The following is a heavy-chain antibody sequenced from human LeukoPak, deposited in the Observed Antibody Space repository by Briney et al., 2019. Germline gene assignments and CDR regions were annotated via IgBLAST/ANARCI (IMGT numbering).Heavy chain of an antibody. Sequence: SETLSLTCAVYGGSFSGYYWSWIRQPPGKGLEWIGEINHSGSTNYNTSLKSRVTISVDTSKNQFSLKLSSVTAADTAVYYCARMVVAAWGYYYMDVWGKGTTVTVSS. CDR1: GGSFSGYY. J-gene: IGHJ6*03. D-gene: IGHD2-15*01. CDR2: INHSGST. CDR3: ARMVVAAWGYYYMDV. V-gene: IGHV4-34*01.